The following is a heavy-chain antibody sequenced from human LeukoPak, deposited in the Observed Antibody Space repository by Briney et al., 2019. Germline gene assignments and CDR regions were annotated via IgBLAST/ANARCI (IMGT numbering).Heavy chain of an antibody. J-gene: IGHJ4*02. CDR1: GFTFSSYG. V-gene: IGHV3-30*18. CDR2: ISYDGSNK. Sequence: RRSLGLSCAASGFTFSSYGMHWVRQAPGKGLEWVAVISYDGSNKYYADSVKGRFTISRDNSKNTLYLQMNSLRAEDTAVYYCAKDQERVTMIVVVPSYWGQGTLVTVSS. CDR3: AKDQERVTMIVVVPSY. D-gene: IGHD3-22*01.